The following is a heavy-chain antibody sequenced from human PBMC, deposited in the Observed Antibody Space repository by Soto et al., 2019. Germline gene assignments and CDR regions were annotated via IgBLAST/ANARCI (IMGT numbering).Heavy chain of an antibody. V-gene: IGHV4-34*01. CDR1: GGSFSGYY. D-gene: IGHD1-1*01. J-gene: IGHJ4*02. Sequence: QVQLQQWGAGLLKPSETLSLTCAVYGGSFSGYYWNWIRQPPGKGLEWIGEINHSGTTNYNPSLKRRLTISIDTSKNQFSLTLSSVTAADTAVYYCASEITGTTGQFDYWGQGTLVTVSS. CDR3: ASEITGTTGQFDY. CDR2: INHSGTT.